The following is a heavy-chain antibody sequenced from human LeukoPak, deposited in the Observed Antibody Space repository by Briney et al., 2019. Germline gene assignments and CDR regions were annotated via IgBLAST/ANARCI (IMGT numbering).Heavy chain of an antibody. Sequence: GGSLRLSCAASGFTFSDYYMSWIRQAPGKGLEWVSYISSSGSTIYYADSVKGRFTISRDNAKNSLYLQMNSLRAEDTAVYYCASSALERMAIAAAGVDPWGQGTLVTVSS. D-gene: IGHD6-13*01. CDR2: ISSSGSTI. CDR1: GFTFSDYY. V-gene: IGHV3-11*01. J-gene: IGHJ5*02. CDR3: ASSALERMAIAAAGVDP.